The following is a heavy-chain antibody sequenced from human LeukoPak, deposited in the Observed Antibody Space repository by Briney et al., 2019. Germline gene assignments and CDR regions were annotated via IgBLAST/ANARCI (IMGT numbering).Heavy chain of an antibody. V-gene: IGHV4-59*08. CDR2: MYYTGTT. D-gene: IGHD5-18*01. CDR3: ARGYTYGDF. J-gene: IGHJ4*02. CDR1: GGSINSSS. Sequence: PSETLSLACSVSGGSINSSSWSWIRQPPGKGLEWIAYMYYTGTTKYNPSLSSRVTISADASKNQFSLKLTSVTAADTAVYYCARGYTYGDFWGPGTLVTVSS.